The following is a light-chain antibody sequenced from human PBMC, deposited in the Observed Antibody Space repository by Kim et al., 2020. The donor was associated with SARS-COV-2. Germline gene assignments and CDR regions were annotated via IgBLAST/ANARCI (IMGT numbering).Light chain of an antibody. CDR1: QSISTN. CDR2: AAS. CDR3: QQSHTAPLLT. Sequence: DIQITQSPSSLSASVGDRVTIACRASQSISTNLIWYQQKPGKAPKLLIYAASSLQSGVPSRFSGSGSGKDFTLTISSLQPEDFATYYCQQSHTAPLLTFGGGTKLEI. J-gene: IGKJ4*01. V-gene: IGKV1-39*01.